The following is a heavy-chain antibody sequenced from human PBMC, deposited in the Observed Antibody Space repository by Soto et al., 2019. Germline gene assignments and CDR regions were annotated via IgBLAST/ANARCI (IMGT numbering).Heavy chain of an antibody. J-gene: IGHJ4*02. CDR2: ISYDGSTK. V-gene: IGHV3-30*18. CDR3: AKVGYVGSRSFPNYYFAY. CDR1: GFIFSNYV. D-gene: IGHD3-10*01. Sequence: QVQLVESGGGVVQPGRSLRLSCAVSGFIFSNYVMHWVRQAPGKGLEWVGVISYDGSTKYYADSVKGRFTISRDNSKNTLYRQMNSLRAEDTAVYYCAKVGYVGSRSFPNYYFAYWSQGTLVTVSS.